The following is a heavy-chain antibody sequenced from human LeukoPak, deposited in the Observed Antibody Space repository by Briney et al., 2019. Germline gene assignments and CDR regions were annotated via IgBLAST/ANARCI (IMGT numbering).Heavy chain of an antibody. V-gene: IGHV3-48*01. CDR3: AKYCSSTSCHDY. CDR1: GFTFNTYA. D-gene: IGHD2-2*01. Sequence: GGSLRLSCATSGFTFNTYAMNWVRQAPGKGLEWVSYISSSGSTIYYTDSVKGRFTISRDNSKNTLYLQMNSLRAEDTAVYYCAKYCSSTSCHDYWGQGTLVTVSS. J-gene: IGHJ4*02. CDR2: ISSSGSTI.